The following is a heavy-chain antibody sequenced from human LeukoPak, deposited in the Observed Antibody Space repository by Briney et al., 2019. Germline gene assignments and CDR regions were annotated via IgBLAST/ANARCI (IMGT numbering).Heavy chain of an antibody. J-gene: IGHJ4*02. CDR2: ISSSGSTI. Sequence: GGSLRLSCAASGFTVSSNYMSWVRQAPGKGLEWVSYISSSGSTIYYADSVKGRFTISRDNAKNSLYLQMNSLRAEDTAVYYCARGHTAVTRHFDFWGQGTLVTVSS. V-gene: IGHV3-11*04. D-gene: IGHD4-17*01. CDR1: GFTVSSNY. CDR3: ARGHTAVTRHFDF.